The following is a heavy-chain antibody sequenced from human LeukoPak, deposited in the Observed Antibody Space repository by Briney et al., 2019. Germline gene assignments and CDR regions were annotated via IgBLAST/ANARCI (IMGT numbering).Heavy chain of an antibody. V-gene: IGHV4-59*01. CDR2: IYYIGST. CDR1: GGSISSYY. CDR3: ARHDAGAGYDYYGMDV. Sequence: SETLALTCTVSGGSISSYYWSWIRQPPGKGLEWMGGIYYIGSTNYNPSLKSRVTISVDTSKNQFYLKLSSVTAADTDVYYCARHDAGAGYDYYGMDVWGQGTTVTVSS. J-gene: IGHJ6*02. D-gene: IGHD1-1*01.